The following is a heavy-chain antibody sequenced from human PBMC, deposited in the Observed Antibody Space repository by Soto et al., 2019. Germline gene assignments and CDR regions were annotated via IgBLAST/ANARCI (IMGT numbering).Heavy chain of an antibody. Sequence: GASVKVSCEACGDSFTSYAMHWVRQAPGQRLEWMGWINAGNGNTKYSQKFQGRVTITRDTSASTAYMELSSLRSEDTAVYYCARDLKLWFGELHGMDVWGQGTTVTVSS. J-gene: IGHJ6*02. CDR3: ARDLKLWFGELHGMDV. CDR2: INAGNGNT. D-gene: IGHD3-10*01. CDR1: GDSFTSYA. V-gene: IGHV1-3*01.